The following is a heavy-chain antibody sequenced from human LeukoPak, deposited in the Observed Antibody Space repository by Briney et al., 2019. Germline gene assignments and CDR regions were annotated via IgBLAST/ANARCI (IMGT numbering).Heavy chain of an antibody. J-gene: IGHJ4*02. Sequence: GSLRLSCAASGFSFSSYGMHWVRQAPGKGLEWVAVISYDGDNKYYADSVNGRFTISRDNSKNTPSLQMDSLRAEDTAVYYCAKDIRVWGSYRYPCLDYWGQGTLVTVSA. CDR1: GFSFSSYG. CDR2: ISYDGDNK. D-gene: IGHD3-16*02. V-gene: IGHV3-30*18. CDR3: AKDIRVWGSYRYPCLDY.